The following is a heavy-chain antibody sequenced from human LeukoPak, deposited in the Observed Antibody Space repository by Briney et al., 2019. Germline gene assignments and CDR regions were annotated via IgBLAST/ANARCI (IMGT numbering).Heavy chain of an antibody. CDR1: GGSISSYY. V-gene: IGHV4-59*01. J-gene: IGHJ6*02. CDR3: ARQYYYGMDV. CDR2: IYYSGST. Sequence: SETLSLTCTVSGGSISSYYWSWIRQPPGKGLEWIGYIYYSGSTNYNPSLKSRVAISVDTSKNQFSLKLSSVTAADTAVYYCARQYYYGMDVWGQGTTVTVSS.